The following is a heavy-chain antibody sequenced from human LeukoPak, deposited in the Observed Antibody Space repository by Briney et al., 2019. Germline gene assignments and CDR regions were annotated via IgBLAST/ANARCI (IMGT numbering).Heavy chain of an antibody. Sequence: GESLQISCKCSGYIFTSYWIGWVRPLPGKGLGWVGIFYPGDSDYKYSPSFQGKVTISADKSLSTAYLQWSSLKASDTAMYYCARHEGQLVVDYWGQGTLVTVSS. J-gene: IGHJ4*02. CDR3: ARHEGQLVVDY. CDR2: FYPGDSDY. D-gene: IGHD6-6*01. V-gene: IGHV5-51*01. CDR1: GYIFTSYW.